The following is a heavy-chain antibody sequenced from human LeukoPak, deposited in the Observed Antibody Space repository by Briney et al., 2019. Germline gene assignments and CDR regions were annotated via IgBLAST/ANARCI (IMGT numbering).Heavy chain of an antibody. CDR2: IYYSGST. Sequence: SQTLSLTCTVSSGSISSGGYYWSWIRQHPGKGLEWIGYIYYSGSTYYNPSLKSRVTISVDTSKNQFSLKLSSVTAADTVVYYCARGNVGYSSGWYDYWGQGTLVTVSS. J-gene: IGHJ4*02. V-gene: IGHV4-31*03. D-gene: IGHD6-19*01. CDR1: SGSISSGGYY. CDR3: ARGNVGYSSGWYDY.